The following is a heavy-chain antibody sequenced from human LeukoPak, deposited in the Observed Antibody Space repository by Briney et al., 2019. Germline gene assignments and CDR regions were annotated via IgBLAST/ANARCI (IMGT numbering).Heavy chain of an antibody. V-gene: IGHV4-4*07. CDR3: ARLIPTGPGLYALDV. J-gene: IGHJ6*02. CDR1: GDSISSYY. D-gene: IGHD3-22*01. Sequence: SETLSLTCTVSGDSISSYYWTWIRQPAGKGLEWIGRIYTSGSTNYNPSLKDRLTMSVDTSKNHITLKLSSVTAADTAVYYCARLIPTGPGLYALDVWGQGTTVTVSS. CDR2: IYTSGST.